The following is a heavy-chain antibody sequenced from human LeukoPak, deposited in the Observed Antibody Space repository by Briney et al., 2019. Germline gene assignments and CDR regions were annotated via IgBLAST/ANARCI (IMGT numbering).Heavy chain of an antibody. CDR3: ARESYSSSSQYYFDY. Sequence: GASVKVSCKASGYTFTSHGISWVRQAPGQGLEWMGWISAYNGNTNYAQKLQGRVTMTTDTSTSTAYMELRSLRSDDTAVYYCARESYSSSSQYYFDYWGQGTLVTVSS. CDR1: GYTFTSHG. D-gene: IGHD6-6*01. J-gene: IGHJ4*02. V-gene: IGHV1-18*01. CDR2: ISAYNGNT.